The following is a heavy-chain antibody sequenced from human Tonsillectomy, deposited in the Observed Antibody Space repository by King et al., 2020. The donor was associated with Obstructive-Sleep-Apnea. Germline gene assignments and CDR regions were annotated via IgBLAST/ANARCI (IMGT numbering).Heavy chain of an antibody. Sequence: VQLVESGGGLVNPGGSLRLSCAASGFTFSSYSMNWVRQAPGKGLEWVSSISSSSSYIYYAESVKGRFTISRDNAKNSLYLQMNSLRAEDTAVYYCARDLSASGSYFYYYGMDVWGQGTTVTVSS. CDR3: ARDLSASGSYFYYYGMDV. J-gene: IGHJ6*02. D-gene: IGHD1-26*01. V-gene: IGHV3-21*01. CDR1: GFTFSSYS. CDR2: ISSSSSYI.